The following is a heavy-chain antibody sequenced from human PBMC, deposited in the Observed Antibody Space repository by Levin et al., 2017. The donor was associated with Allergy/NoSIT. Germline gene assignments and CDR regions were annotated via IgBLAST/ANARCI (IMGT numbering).Heavy chain of an antibody. D-gene: IGHD6-13*01. J-gene: IGHJ5*02. CDR3: AKDSGWQLKSSNWFDP. V-gene: IGHV3-9*01. Sequence: PGGSLRLSCAASGFTFDDYAMHWVRQAPGKGLEWVSGISWNSGSIGYADSVKGRFTISRDNAKNSLYLQMNSLRAEDTALYYCAKDSGWQLKSSNWFDPWGQGTLVTVSS. CDR1: GFTFDDYA. CDR2: ISWNSGSI.